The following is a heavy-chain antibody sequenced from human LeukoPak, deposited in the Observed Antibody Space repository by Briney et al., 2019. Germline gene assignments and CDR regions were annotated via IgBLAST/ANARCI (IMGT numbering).Heavy chain of an antibody. CDR1: GFAVSSNY. Sequence: GGSLRLSCAASGFAVSSNYMSWVRQAPGKGLEWVSVIYSGGSTYYADSVKGRFTISRDNSKNTLYLQMNSLRAEDTAVYYCARARNRYCSGGSCYPYYFDYWGQGTLVTVSS. J-gene: IGHJ4*02. D-gene: IGHD2-15*01. CDR2: IYSGGST. CDR3: ARARNRYCSGGSCYPYYFDY. V-gene: IGHV3-66*01.